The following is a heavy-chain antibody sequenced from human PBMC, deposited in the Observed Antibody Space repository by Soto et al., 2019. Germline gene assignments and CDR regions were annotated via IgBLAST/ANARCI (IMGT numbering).Heavy chain of an antibody. J-gene: IGHJ4*02. CDR2: VYHGGST. V-gene: IGHV4-4*02. Sequence: QVQLQESGPGLVKPSGTLSLTCAVSGGSISTSNWWSWVRQPPGKGLEGIGEVYHGGSTNYNPSFKSRVAMSVDTSKSQFSLKLNSAPASDTALDYCARTSTSGTPFDYWGQGSLFTVSS. D-gene: IGHD1-1*01. CDR3: ARTSTSGTPFDY. CDR1: GGSISTSNW.